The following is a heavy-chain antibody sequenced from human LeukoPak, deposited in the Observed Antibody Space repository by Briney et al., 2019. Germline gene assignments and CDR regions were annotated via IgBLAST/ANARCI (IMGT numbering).Heavy chain of an antibody. Sequence: SETLSLTCTVSGGSISSYYWSWIRQPAGKGLEWIGRIYTSGSTNYNPSLKSRVTMSVDTSKNQFSLKLSSVTAADTAVYYCASSHPGSSGYPPFDYWGQGTLVTVSS. J-gene: IGHJ4*02. D-gene: IGHD3-22*01. CDR3: ASSHPGSSGYPPFDY. V-gene: IGHV4-4*07. CDR1: GGSISSYY. CDR2: IYTSGST.